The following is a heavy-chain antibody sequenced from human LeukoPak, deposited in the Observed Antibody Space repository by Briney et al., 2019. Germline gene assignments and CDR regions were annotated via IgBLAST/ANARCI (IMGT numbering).Heavy chain of an antibody. CDR3: ARTGTADY. CDR1: GYTFASYD. D-gene: IGHD1-1*01. CDR2: MNPNSLNT. V-gene: IGHV1-8*01. J-gene: IGHJ4*02. Sequence: ASVKVSCKASGYTFASYDINWLRQATGQGLEWMGWMNPNSLNTGYAQKFQGRATMTMNTSISTAYLELSSLKTEDTAVYYCARTGTADYRGQGTLVTVSS.